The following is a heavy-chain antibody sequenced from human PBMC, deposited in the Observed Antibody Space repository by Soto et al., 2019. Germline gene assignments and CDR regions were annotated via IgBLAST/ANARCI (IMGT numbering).Heavy chain of an antibody. J-gene: IGHJ4*02. CDR1: GGSFSGYY. CDR3: ARRYGASFGY. Sequence: PSETLSLTCAVYGGSFSGYYWSWIRQPPGKGLEWIGEINHSGSTNYNPSLKSRVTISIDTSKNQFSLKLSSVTAADTAVYYCARRYGASFGYWGQGTLVTVSS. D-gene: IGHD4-17*01. CDR2: INHSGST. V-gene: IGHV4-34*01.